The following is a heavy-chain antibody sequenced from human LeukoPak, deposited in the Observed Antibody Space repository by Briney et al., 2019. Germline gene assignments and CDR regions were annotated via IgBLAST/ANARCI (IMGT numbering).Heavy chain of an antibody. CDR2: MNPNSGNT. CDR1: GYTFTSYD. CDR3: ARGFSGSYYGYYYYYMDV. Sequence: ASVKVSCKASGYTFTSYDINWLRQATGQGLEWMGWMNPNSGNTGYAQKFQGRVTMTRNTSINTAYMELSSLRSEDTAVYYCARGFSGSYYGYYYYYMDVWGKGTTVTISS. V-gene: IGHV1-8*01. D-gene: IGHD1-26*01. J-gene: IGHJ6*03.